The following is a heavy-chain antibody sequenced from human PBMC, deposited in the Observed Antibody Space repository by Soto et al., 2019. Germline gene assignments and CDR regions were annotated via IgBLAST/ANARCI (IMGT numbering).Heavy chain of an antibody. V-gene: IGHV3-15*01. CDR3: TTPVLICTPVNYYYYGMDV. J-gene: IGHJ6*02. D-gene: IGHD1-1*01. Sequence: GGSLRLSCAASGFTFSNAWMSWVRQAPGKGLEWVGRIKSKTDGGTTDYAAPVKGRFTISRDDSKNTLYLQMSSLKTEDTAVYYCTTPVLICTPVNYYYYGMDVWGQGTTVTVAS. CDR2: IKSKTDGGTT. CDR1: GFTFSNAW.